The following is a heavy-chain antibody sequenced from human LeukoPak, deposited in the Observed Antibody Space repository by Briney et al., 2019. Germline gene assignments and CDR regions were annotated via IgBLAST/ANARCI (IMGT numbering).Heavy chain of an antibody. CDR3: ARPPQQLVRYYFDY. CDR2: FYYSGST. D-gene: IGHD6-13*01. J-gene: IGHJ4*02. Sequence: PSETLSLTCTVSGVSISSYCWSWIRQPPGKRLEWIGYFYYSGSTNYNPSLKSRVTISLDTSKNQFSLKLSSVTAADTAVYYCARPPQQLVRYYFDYWGQGTLVTVSS. V-gene: IGHV4-59*01. CDR1: GVSISSYC.